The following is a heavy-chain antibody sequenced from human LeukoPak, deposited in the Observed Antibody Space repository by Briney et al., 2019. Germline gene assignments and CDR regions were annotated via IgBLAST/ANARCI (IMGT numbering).Heavy chain of an antibody. CDR2: INPSGGST. CDR1: GFTLSNYA. D-gene: IGHD6-19*01. J-gene: IGHJ4*02. CDR3: AKAVSHSYFHF. Sequence: PGGSLRLSCAASGFTLSNYAMNWVRQAPGRGLEWVSGINPSGGSTYYAHSVKGRFAISRDNSKNTLYLQMYSLRAEDMALYFCAKAVSHSYFHFWGQGTLVTVSA. V-gene: IGHV3-23*01.